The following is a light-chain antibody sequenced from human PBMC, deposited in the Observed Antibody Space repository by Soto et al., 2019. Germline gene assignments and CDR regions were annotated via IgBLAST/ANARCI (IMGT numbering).Light chain of an antibody. J-gene: IGLJ1*01. CDR1: TGALTTYHY. V-gene: IGLV7-46*01. CDR2: AAT. CDR3: LLFFSGAPV. Sequence: QAVVTQEPSLTVSPGGTVTLTSGSSTGALTTYHYPHWCQQRPRQAPRTLIYAATDKPSWTPVLFSGSLLGDKAALTLSGAQPEDEAEYYCLLFFSGAPVFGLGSKGLVL.